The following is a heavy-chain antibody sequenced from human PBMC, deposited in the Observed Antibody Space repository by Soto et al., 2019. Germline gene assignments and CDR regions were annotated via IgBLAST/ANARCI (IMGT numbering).Heavy chain of an antibody. CDR3: ARAGFNYYFDY. CDR2: ISYDGSNK. V-gene: IGHV3-30-3*01. Sequence: GGSLRLSCAASGFTFDDYAMHWVRQAPGKGLEWVAVISYDGSNKYYADSVKGRLTISRDNSKNTVYLQLNSLRAEDTAVYFCARAGFNYYFDYWGLGTLVTVSS. CDR1: GFTFDDYA. J-gene: IGHJ4*02.